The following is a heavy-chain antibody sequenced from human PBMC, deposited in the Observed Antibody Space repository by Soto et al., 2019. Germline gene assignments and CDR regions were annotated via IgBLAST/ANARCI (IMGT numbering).Heavy chain of an antibody. J-gene: IGHJ5*02. CDR2: MYYSGTT. CDR1: GGSISSGDCS. D-gene: IGHD6-25*01. Sequence: SETLSLTCTVSGGSISSGDCSWSWIRQTPGKGLEFIGSMYYSGTTYYNPSLKSRVTISVDTSKNQFTLKLISVTAADTAVYYCAVVDSTGNWFDPWGEGALVTVSS. V-gene: IGHV4-39*01. CDR3: AVVDSTGNWFDP.